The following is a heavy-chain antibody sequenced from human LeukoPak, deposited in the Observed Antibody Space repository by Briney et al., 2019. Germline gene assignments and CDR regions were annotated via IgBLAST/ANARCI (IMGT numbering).Heavy chain of an antibody. CDR3: ARDSRIAENKNWFDP. J-gene: IGHJ5*02. D-gene: IGHD6-13*01. V-gene: IGHV4-39*07. CDR1: GGSISSSSYY. Sequence: PSETLSLTCTASGGSISSSSYYWGWIRQPPGKGLEWIGSIYHSGSTYYNPSLKSRVTISVDTSKNQFSLKLSSVTAADTAVYYCARDSRIAENKNWFDPWGQGTLVTVSS. CDR2: IYHSGST.